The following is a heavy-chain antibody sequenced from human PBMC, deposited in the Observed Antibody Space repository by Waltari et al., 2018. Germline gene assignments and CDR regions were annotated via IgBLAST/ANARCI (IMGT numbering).Heavy chain of an antibody. V-gene: IGHV3-7*03. Sequence: EVQLVESGGGLVQPGGSLRLSCAASGFTFTRYWMSWVRQAPGKGLECVANINQGGSDKNYVDSVKGRFTISRDNAKNSLYLQMNSLRAEDTAVDYCARTGDDYWGQGTLVTVSS. D-gene: IGHD1-1*01. CDR2: INQGGSDK. CDR3: ARTGDDY. J-gene: IGHJ4*02. CDR1: GFTFTRYW.